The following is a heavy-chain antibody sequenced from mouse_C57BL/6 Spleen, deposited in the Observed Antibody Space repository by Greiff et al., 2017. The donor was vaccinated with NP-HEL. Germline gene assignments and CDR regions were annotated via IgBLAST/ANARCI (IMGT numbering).Heavy chain of an antibody. J-gene: IGHJ1*03. CDR3: AREIYYGSSSYWYFDV. D-gene: IGHD1-1*01. Sequence: EVKLVESGAELVKPGASVKLSCTASGFNIKDYYMHWVKQRTEQGLEWIGRIDPEDGETKYAPKFQGKATITADTSSNTAYLQLSSLTSEDTAVYYCAREIYYGSSSYWYFDVWGTGTTVTVSS. CDR1: GFNIKDYY. CDR2: IDPEDGET. V-gene: IGHV14-2*01.